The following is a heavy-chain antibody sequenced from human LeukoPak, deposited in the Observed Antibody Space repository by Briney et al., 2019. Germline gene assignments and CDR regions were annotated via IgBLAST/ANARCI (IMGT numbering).Heavy chain of an antibody. D-gene: IGHD3-22*01. CDR1: DFTFSSYP. CDR3: ARDPRSDTSMIVGGVFDY. Sequence: GGSLRLSCAASDFTFSSYPMHWVRQAPGKGLEWVAVLSYDGSNKYYADSVKGRFTISRDNSKNTLYLQMNSLRAEDTAVYYCARDPRSDTSMIVGGVFDYWGQGTLVTVSS. CDR2: LSYDGSNK. V-gene: IGHV3-30-3*01. J-gene: IGHJ4*02.